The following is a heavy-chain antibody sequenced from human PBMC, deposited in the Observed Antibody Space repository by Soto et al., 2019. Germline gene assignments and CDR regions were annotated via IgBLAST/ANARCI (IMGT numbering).Heavy chain of an antibody. D-gene: IGHD3-3*01. CDR1: RGFISSGSW. CDR3: ARGGTHKYDFWSGYRTYNWFDP. Sequence: SETLSLTCAVSRGFISSGSWWSWVRQPPGKGLEWIGEIYRSGSTYYNPSLKSRVTISVDTSKNQFSLKLSSVTAADTAVYYCARGGTHKYDFWSGYRTYNWFDPWGQGTLVTVSS. CDR2: IYRSGST. V-gene: IGHV4-4*02. J-gene: IGHJ5*02.